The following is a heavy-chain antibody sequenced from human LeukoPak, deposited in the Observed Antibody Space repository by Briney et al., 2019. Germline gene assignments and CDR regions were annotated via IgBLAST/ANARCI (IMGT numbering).Heavy chain of an antibody. Sequence: GRSLRLSCAASGFTFSSYGMHWVRQAPGKGLEWVAVISYDGSNKYYADSVKGRFTISRDNSKNTLYLQMNSLRAEDTAVYYCAKRGANYGSGSLFDYWGQGTLVTVSS. CDR2: ISYDGSNK. CDR1: GFTFSSYG. CDR3: AKRGANYGSGSLFDY. D-gene: IGHD3-10*01. J-gene: IGHJ4*02. V-gene: IGHV3-30*18.